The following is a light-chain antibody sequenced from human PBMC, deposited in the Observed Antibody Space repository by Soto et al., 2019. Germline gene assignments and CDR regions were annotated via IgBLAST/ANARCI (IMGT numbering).Light chain of an antibody. J-gene: IGKJ1*01. CDR3: QQHNSYPRT. CDR2: AAS. CDR1: QDIRGD. V-gene: IGKV1-17*01. Sequence: DLQMTQSPSSLAASVGDRVTITCRASQDIRGDLGWYQQKPGQAPKRLIYAASSLQSGVPSRFSASGSGTEFTLTINSLQPEDFASYYCQQHNSYPRTFGQGTKVEIK.